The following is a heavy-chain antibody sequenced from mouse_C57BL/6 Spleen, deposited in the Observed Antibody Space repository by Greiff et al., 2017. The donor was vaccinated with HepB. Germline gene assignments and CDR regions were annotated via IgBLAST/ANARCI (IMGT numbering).Heavy chain of an antibody. CDR2: ISDGGSYT. CDR3: ARDSLRLTWFAY. CDR1: GFTFSSYA. Sequence: EVQLVESGGGLVKPGGSLKLSCAASGFTFSSYAMSWVRQTPEKRLEWVATISDGGSYTYYPDNVKGRFSISRDNAKNNLYLQMSHLKSEGTAMYYCARDSLRLTWFAYWGQGTLVTVSA. J-gene: IGHJ3*01. V-gene: IGHV5-4*01. D-gene: IGHD3-2*02.